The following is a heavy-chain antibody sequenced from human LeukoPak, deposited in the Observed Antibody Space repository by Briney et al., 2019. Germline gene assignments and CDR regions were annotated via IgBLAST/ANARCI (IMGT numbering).Heavy chain of an antibody. D-gene: IGHD1-1*01. Sequence: GASVKVSCTASGYTFTNYDFNWVRQATGQGLEWMGWMNPNSGNTGSAQKFQGRVTMTRNASISTAYMGLSSLRSDDTAVYYCARAASWNDGDAFDIWGQGTVVTVSS. CDR3: ARAASWNDGDAFDI. CDR1: GYTFTNYD. V-gene: IGHV1-8*01. J-gene: IGHJ3*02. CDR2: MNPNSGNT.